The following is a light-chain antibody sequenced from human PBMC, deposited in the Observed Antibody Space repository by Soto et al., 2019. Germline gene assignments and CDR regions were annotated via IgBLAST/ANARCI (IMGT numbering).Light chain of an antibody. CDR2: DVI. J-gene: IGLJ3*02. V-gene: IGLV2-8*01. Sequence: QSALTQPPSASGSPGQSVTISCTGTSSDVGGYNYVSWYQQQPGKAPKLMIYDVIKRPSGVPDRFSGSKSGNTASLTISGLQAEDDADYYCGSYAGSYSWVFGGGTKLTVL. CDR1: SSDVGGYNY. CDR3: GSYAGSYSWV.